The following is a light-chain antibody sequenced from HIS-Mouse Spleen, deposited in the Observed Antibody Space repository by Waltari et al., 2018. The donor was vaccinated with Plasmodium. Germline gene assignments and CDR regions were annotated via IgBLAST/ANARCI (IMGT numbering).Light chain of an antibody. CDR2: ADS. J-gene: IGLJ3*02. CDR3: YSTDSSGNHRV. Sequence: SYELTQPPSVSVSPGQTARITCSGAALPTKYAYWYQQKSGQAPVLVIYADSKRPSGIPDRFSGSSSGTRATLTISGAQVEDEADYYCYSTDSSGNHRVFGGGTKLTVL. CDR1: ALPTKY. V-gene: IGLV3-10*01.